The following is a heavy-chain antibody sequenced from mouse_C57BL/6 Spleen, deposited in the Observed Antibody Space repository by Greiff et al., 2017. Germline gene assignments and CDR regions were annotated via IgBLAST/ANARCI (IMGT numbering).Heavy chain of an antibody. J-gene: IGHJ1*03. V-gene: IGHV1-15*01. D-gene: IGHD2-4*01. CDR3: TQRAYYDYEGYFDV. Sequence: QVQLQQSGAELVRPGASVTLSCKASGYTFTDYEMHWVKQTPVHGLEWIGAIDPETGGTAYNHKFKGKAILTADKSSSTAYMELRSLTSEDSAVYYCTQRAYYDYEGYFDVWGTGTTVTVSS. CDR1: GYTFTDYE. CDR2: IDPETGGT.